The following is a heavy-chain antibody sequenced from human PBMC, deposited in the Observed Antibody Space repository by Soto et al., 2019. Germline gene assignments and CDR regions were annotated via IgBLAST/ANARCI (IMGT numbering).Heavy chain of an antibody. J-gene: IGHJ4*02. CDR1: GFTFSSYS. Sequence: GGSLRLSCAASGFTFSSYSMNWVRQAPGKGLEWVSSISSSSSYIYYADPVKGRFTISRDNAKNSLYLQMNSLRAEDTAVYYCARDGGRIVVVWGQGTLVTVSS. V-gene: IGHV3-21*01. CDR2: ISSSSSYI. CDR3: ARDGGRIVVV. D-gene: IGHD3-22*01.